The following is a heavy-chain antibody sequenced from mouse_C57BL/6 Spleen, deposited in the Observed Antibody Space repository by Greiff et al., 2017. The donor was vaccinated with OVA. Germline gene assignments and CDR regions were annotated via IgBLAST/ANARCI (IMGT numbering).Heavy chain of an antibody. CDR1: GYTFTSYW. V-gene: IGHV1-52*01. J-gene: IGHJ3*01. CDR2: IDLSDSES. CDR3: ARESFAY. Sequence: VQLQQLGAELVRPGSSVKLSCKASGYTFTSYWLHWVTQRPIQGLEWIGNIDLSDSESHFHQKFKDKATLTVAKSSSTAYMKLSSLTSEDFAVYNCARESFAYWGQGTLVTVSA.